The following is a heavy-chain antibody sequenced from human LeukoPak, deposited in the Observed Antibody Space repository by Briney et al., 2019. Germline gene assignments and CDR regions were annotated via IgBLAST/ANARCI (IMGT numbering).Heavy chain of an antibody. D-gene: IGHD6-13*01. CDR1: GGSISSYY. Sequence: PSETLSLTCTVSGGSISSYYWSWIRQPAGKGLEWIGRIYSTGSTNYNPSLKSRVTMSVNTSKNQFSLRLRSVTAADTAVYYCARQIASAGTAGFDFWGQGALVTVSS. J-gene: IGHJ4*02. V-gene: IGHV4-4*07. CDR2: IYSTGST. CDR3: ARQIASAGTAGFDF.